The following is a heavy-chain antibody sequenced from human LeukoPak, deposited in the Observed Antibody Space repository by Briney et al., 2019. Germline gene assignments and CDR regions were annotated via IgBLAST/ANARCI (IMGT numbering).Heavy chain of an antibody. CDR3: AKDDATGTTSDAFDV. Sequence: SGGSLRLSCAASGFIFSGYAMSWVRQAPGKGLEWVSGSSGSGGSAYYADSVKGRFTISRDNSRNTLYLEMNSLRAEDTAVYYCAKDDATGTTSDAFDVWGQGTMVTVSS. V-gene: IGHV3-23*01. CDR1: GFIFSGYA. CDR2: SSGSGGSA. D-gene: IGHD1-1*01. J-gene: IGHJ3*01.